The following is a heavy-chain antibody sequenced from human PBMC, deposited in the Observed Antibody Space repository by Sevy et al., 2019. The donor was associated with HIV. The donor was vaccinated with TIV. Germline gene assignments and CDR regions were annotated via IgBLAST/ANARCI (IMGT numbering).Heavy chain of an antibody. V-gene: IGHV3-30-3*01. J-gene: IGHJ4*02. CDR1: GFTFSSYA. Sequence: GGSLRLSCAASGFTFSSYAMHWVRQAPGKGLEWVAVISYDGSNKYYADSVKGRFTISRDNSKNTLYLQMNSLRAEDTAVYYCARDLDSGSYFKEYYLDYWGQGTLVTVSS. CDR3: ARDLDSGSYFKEYYLDY. D-gene: IGHD1-26*01. CDR2: ISYDGSNK.